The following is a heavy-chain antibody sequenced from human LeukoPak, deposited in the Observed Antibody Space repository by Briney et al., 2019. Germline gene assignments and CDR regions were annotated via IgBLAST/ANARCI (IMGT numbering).Heavy chain of an antibody. CDR2: IYDSGST. CDR1: GGSIRSSYYY. Sequence: SETLSLTCTVSGGSIRSSYYYWGWIRQPPGKGLEWIGSIYDSGSTYYNPSLKSRVTISVDTSKNQFSLKLSSVTAADTAVYYCARKYSSGARFSDYWGQGTLVTVSS. CDR3: ARKYSSGARFSDY. V-gene: IGHV4-39*07. D-gene: IGHD6-19*01. J-gene: IGHJ4*02.